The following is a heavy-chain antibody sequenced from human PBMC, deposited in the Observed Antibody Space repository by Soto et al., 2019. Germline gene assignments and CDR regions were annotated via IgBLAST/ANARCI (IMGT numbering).Heavy chain of an antibody. Sequence: EVQLVESGGGLVQPGGSLRLSCAASGFTVSTNYINWVRQAPGKGLEWVSVIHTGGSTFYADSVKGRFTISRDNSKNTVNLQINNLRVEDTAVYYCARGLWDLDFFDYWGQGTLVTVSS. D-gene: IGHD1-26*01. V-gene: IGHV3-66*01. J-gene: IGHJ4*02. CDR2: IHTGGST. CDR1: GFTVSTNY. CDR3: ARGLWDLDFFDY.